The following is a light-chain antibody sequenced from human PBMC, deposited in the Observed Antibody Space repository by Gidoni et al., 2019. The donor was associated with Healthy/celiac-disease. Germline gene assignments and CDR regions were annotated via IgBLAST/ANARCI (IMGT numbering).Light chain of an antibody. CDR2: GNS. Sequence: QSVLTQPHSVPGDPGQTVTISCTVSSSNLRAVYDVHWYQHLPGTAPKLLIYGNSTRPSVVPDRFSGSQSGTSASLAITELQAEDEADYYCQSYDSSLSGVVFGGGTKLTVL. CDR3: QSYDSSLSGVV. V-gene: IGLV1-40*01. CDR1: SSNLRAVYD. J-gene: IGLJ2*01.